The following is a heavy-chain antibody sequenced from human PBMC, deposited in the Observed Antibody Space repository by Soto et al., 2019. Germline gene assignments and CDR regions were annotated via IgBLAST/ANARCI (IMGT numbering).Heavy chain of an antibody. D-gene: IGHD1-1*01. CDR3: ARDLWVEPELYYYGMDV. V-gene: IGHV4-30-4*01. Sequence: SETLSLTCTVSGDSISSADYYWSWIRQTPGKGLEWIGHIFYSGTTYYNPSLKSRLTISVDTSKNHFSLRLTSVTAADTAVYYCARDLWVEPELYYYGMDVWGQRTTVTVSS. CDR2: IFYSGTT. J-gene: IGHJ6*02. CDR1: GDSISSADYY.